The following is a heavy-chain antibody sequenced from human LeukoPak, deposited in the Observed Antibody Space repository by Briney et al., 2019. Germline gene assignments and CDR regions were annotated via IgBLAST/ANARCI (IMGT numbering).Heavy chain of an antibody. D-gene: IGHD6-13*01. V-gene: IGHV3-9*01. CDR2: ISWYSGRI. CDR1: GFTFDDYA. J-gene: IGHJ4*02. Sequence: PGGSLTLSCAASGFTFDDYAKHWVRQPPAKGLEWVSVISWYSGRIGYSDSVKDRFIISRDNAKNYLFLQMNSLRAEDAAVFYCSNEMLDTGYSSSHFDYWGQGTLVTVSS. CDR3: SNEMLDTGYSSSHFDY.